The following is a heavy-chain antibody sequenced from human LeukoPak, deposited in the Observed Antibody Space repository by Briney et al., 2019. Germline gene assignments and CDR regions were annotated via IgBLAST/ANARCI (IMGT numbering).Heavy chain of an antibody. J-gene: IGHJ3*02. D-gene: IGHD3-10*01. Sequence: ASVKVSCKASGYTFTSYYMHWVRQAPGQGLEWMGIINPSGGSTSYAQKFQGRVTMTRDTSTSTVYMELSSLGSEDTAVYYCARWDSGSGTSGTDAFDIWGQGTMVTVSS. V-gene: IGHV1-46*01. CDR3: ARWDSGSGTSGTDAFDI. CDR2: INPSGGST. CDR1: GYTFTSYY.